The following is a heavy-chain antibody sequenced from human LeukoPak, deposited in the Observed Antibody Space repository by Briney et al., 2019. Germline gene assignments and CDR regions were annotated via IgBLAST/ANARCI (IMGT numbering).Heavy chain of an antibody. CDR3: ARDGGYGSGSYYPYYFDY. D-gene: IGHD3-10*01. CDR1: GFTFSSYA. Sequence: GRSLRLSCAASGFTFSSYAMHWVRQAPGKGLEWVAVISHDGSNKYYADSVKGRFTISRDNSKNTLYLQMNSLRAEDTAVYYCARDGGYGSGSYYPYYFDYWGQGTLVTVSS. J-gene: IGHJ4*02. CDR2: ISHDGSNK. V-gene: IGHV3-30-3*01.